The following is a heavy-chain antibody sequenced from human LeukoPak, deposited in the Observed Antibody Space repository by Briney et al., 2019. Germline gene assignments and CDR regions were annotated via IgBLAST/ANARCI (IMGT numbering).Heavy chain of an antibody. J-gene: IGHJ6*04. D-gene: IGHD3-10*02. CDR3: AELGITMIGGV. CDR2: ISSSRDYI. Sequence: PGGSLRLSCAASGFTFITYTMDWVRQAPGKGLAWVSSISSSRDYIYYADSVKGRFTISRDNAKNSLYLQMNSLRAEDTAVYYCAELGITMIGGVWGKGTTVTISS. CDR1: GFTFITYT. V-gene: IGHV3-21*01.